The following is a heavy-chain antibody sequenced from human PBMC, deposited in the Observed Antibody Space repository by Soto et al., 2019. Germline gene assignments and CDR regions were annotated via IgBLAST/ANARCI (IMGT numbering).Heavy chain of an antibody. D-gene: IGHD6-13*01. Sequence: ASVKVSCKASGYTFTSYYMHWVRQAPGQGLEWMGIINPSGGSTSYAQKFQGRVTMTRDTSTSAVYMELSSLRSEDTAVYYCARDRAVGAAAGGSYYYGMDVWG. V-gene: IGHV1-46*01. CDR1: GYTFTSYY. J-gene: IGHJ6*02. CDR3: ARDRAVGAAAGGSYYYGMDV. CDR2: INPSGGST.